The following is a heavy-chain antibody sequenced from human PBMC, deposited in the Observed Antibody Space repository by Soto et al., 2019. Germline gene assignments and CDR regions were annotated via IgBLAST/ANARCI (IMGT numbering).Heavy chain of an antibody. CDR3: AKRVHDFWSGSNYYYYGMDV. J-gene: IGHJ6*02. Sequence: GGSLRLSCAASGFTFSNYAMTWVRQAPGKGREWASGLNGSGGSTSSADSVKGRFAISRDNSKNTLYLQMNSLRAEDTAVYYCAKRVHDFWSGSNYYYYGMDVWGQGTTVTVSS. CDR2: LNGSGGST. D-gene: IGHD3-3*01. V-gene: IGHV3-23*01. CDR1: GFTFSNYA.